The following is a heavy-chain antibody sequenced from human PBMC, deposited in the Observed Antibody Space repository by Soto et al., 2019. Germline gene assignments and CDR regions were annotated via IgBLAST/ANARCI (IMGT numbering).Heavy chain of an antibody. CDR3: ARDSYSYGKDYYYGMDV. CDR2: ISAYNGNT. J-gene: IGHJ6*02. Sequence: ASVKVSCKASGYTFTSYGISWVRQAPGQGLEWMGWISAYNGNTNYAQKLQGRVTMTTDTSTSTAYMELRSLRSDDTAVYYCARDSYSYGKDYYYGMDVWGQGTTVTVSS. D-gene: IGHD5-18*01. V-gene: IGHV1-18*01. CDR1: GYTFTSYG.